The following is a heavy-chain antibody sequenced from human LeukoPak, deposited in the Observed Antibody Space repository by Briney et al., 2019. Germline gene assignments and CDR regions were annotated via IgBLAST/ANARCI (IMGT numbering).Heavy chain of an antibody. V-gene: IGHV4-38-2*01. CDR2: IYHSGST. CDR1: GYSISSGYY. Sequence: SETLSLTCAVSGYSISSGYYWGWIRQAPGKGLEWIGSIYHSGSTYYNPSLKSRVTISVDTSKNQFSLKLSSVTAADTAVYYCARYVFSVVLYYFDYWGQGTLVTVSS. J-gene: IGHJ4*02. CDR3: ARYVFSVVLYYFDY. D-gene: IGHD4-23*01.